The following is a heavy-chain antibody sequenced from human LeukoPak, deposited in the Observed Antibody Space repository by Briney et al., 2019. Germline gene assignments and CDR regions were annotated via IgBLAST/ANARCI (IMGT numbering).Heavy chain of an antibody. CDR1: GFTVSSNY. V-gene: IGHV3-66*01. Sequence: GGSLRLSCAASGFTVSSNYMSWVRQAPGKGLEWVSVIYSGGSTYYADSGKGRFTLSRDNSQNTLYLQMNSLRAEDTAVYYCARGYDILTGWFDPWGQGTLVTVSS. CDR3: ARGYDILTGWFDP. J-gene: IGHJ5*02. CDR2: IYSGGST. D-gene: IGHD3-9*01.